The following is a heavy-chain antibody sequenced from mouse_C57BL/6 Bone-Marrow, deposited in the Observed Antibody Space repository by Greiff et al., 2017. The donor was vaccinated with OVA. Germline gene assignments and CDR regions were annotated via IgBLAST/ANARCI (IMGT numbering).Heavy chain of an antibody. Sequence: EVQGVESGGDLVKPGGSLKLSCAASGFTFSSYGMSWVRQTPDKRLEWVATISSGGSYTYYPASVKGRFTISRDNAKNTLYLQMSSLKSEDTAMYYGARHYYGSSYQYFDVWGTGTTVTVAS. D-gene: IGHD1-1*01. CDR2: ISSGGSYT. V-gene: IGHV5-6*01. CDR3: ARHYYGSSYQYFDV. J-gene: IGHJ1*03. CDR1: GFTFSSYG.